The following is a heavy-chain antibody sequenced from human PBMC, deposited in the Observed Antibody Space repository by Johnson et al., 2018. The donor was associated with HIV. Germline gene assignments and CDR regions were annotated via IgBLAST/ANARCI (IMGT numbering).Heavy chain of an antibody. J-gene: IGHJ3*02. D-gene: IGHD6-19*01. V-gene: IGHV3-NL1*01. CDR3: AKGLSGQWLVQDAFDI. Sequence: QVQLVESGGGVVQPGRSLRLSCAASGFTFSSYGMHWVRQAPGKGLEWVSVIYSGGSTYYADSVKGRFTISRDNAKNSLYLQMNSLRAEDTAVYYCAKGLSGQWLVQDAFDIWGQGTMVTVSS. CDR2: IYSGGST. CDR1: GFTFSSYG.